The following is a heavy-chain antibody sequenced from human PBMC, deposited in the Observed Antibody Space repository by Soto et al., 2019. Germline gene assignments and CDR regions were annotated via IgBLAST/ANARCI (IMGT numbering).Heavy chain of an antibody. V-gene: IGHV3-43*01. CDR2: ISWDGGST. D-gene: IGHD1-1*01. Sequence: GGSLRLSCAASGFTFDDYTMHWVRQAPGKGLEWVSLISWDGGSTYYADSVKGRFTISRDNSKNPLYLQMNSLRTEDTALYYCAKDMSPVWTGNSYYYYGMDVWGQGTTVTVSS. CDR1: GFTFDDYT. J-gene: IGHJ6*02. CDR3: AKDMSPVWTGNSYYYYGMDV.